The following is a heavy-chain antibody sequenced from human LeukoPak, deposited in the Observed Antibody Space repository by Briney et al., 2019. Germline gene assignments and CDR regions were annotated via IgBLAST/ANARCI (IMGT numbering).Heavy chain of an antibody. Sequence: ASVKVSCKASGYTFTSYYMHWVRQAPGQGLEWMGIINPSGGSTSYAQKFQVRVTMTRDMSTSTDYMELSSLRSEDTAVYYCARDNSVEDTAWWFDPWGQGTLVTVSS. CDR2: INPSGGST. J-gene: IGHJ5*02. CDR3: ARDNSVEDTAWWFDP. V-gene: IGHV1-46*01. CDR1: GYTFTSYY. D-gene: IGHD4-23*01.